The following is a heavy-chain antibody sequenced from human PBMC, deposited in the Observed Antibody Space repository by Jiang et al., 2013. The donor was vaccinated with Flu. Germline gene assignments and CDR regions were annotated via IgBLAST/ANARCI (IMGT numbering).Heavy chain of an antibody. D-gene: IGHD6-19*01. Sequence: VQLLESGGGVVQPGRSLRLSCAASGFTFSNFAMHWVRQAPGKGLEWVAVISYDGGNKYYADSVKGRFTISRDNSKNTLYLQMNSLRAEDTAVYYCARDWGAAVAGAYYFDYWG. CDR3: ARDWGAAVAGAYYFDY. CDR2: ISYDGGNK. V-gene: IGHV3-30-3*01. J-gene: IGHJ4*01. CDR1: GFTFSNFA.